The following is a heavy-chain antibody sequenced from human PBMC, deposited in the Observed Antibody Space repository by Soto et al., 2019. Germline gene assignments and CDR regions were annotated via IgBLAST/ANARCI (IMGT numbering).Heavy chain of an antibody. J-gene: IGHJ6*03. D-gene: IGHD3-3*01. Sequence: ASVKVSCKASGYTFTSYDINWVRQATGQGLEWMGWMNPNSGNTGYAQKFQGRVTMTRNTSISTAYMELSSLRSEDTAVYYCARAVYYDFWSGYLGSNPPVGYYYYMDVWGKGTTVTVSS. CDR3: ARAVYYDFWSGYLGSNPPVGYYYYMDV. CDR1: GYTFTSYD. CDR2: MNPNSGNT. V-gene: IGHV1-8*01.